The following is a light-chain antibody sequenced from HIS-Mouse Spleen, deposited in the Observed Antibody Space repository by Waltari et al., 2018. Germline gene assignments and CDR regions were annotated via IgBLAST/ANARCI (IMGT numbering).Light chain of an antibody. CDR1: QRISSY. CDR2: AAS. J-gene: IGKJ2*01. CDR3: QQSYSTPNT. V-gene: IGKV1-39*01. Sequence: DLQLTQSPSSLSASLGDRVTITCRASQRISSYLNWYQQKPGKAPKLLIYAASSLQSGVPSRFSGSGSGTDFTLTISSLQPEDFATYYCQQSYSTPNTFGQGTKLEIK.